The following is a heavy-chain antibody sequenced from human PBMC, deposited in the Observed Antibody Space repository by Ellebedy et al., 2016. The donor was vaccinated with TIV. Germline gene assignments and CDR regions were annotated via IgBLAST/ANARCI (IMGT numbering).Heavy chain of an antibody. Sequence: SETLSLTXTVSGGSISTSSYFWGWIRQPPGKGLEWIGNFYYRGSTYYNPSLKSRVTISVDTSKSQFSLRVTSVTAADTAFYYCAREGYNSGFDYWGQGTLVTVSS. V-gene: IGHV4-39*07. CDR3: AREGYNSGFDY. D-gene: IGHD5-24*01. CDR2: FYYRGST. CDR1: GGSISTSSYF. J-gene: IGHJ4*02.